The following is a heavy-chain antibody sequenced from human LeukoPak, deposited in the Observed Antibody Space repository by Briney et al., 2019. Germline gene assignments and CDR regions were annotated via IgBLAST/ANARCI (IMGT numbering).Heavy chain of an antibody. Sequence: ASVKVSCKASGYIFSNHDFDWVRQAPGQGLEWMGWMNPNSGATGYAQKFQGRVTMTRDPSIRTAYMELRGLTSEDTAVYYCARDARGAPDADDAFDLWGQGTMVPVSS. CDR3: ARDARGAPDADDAFDL. D-gene: IGHD3-10*01. CDR2: MNPNSGAT. CDR1: GYIFSNHD. V-gene: IGHV1-8*02. J-gene: IGHJ3*01.